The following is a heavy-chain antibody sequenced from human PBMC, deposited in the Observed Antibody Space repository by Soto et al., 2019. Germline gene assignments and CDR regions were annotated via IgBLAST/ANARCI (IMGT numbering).Heavy chain of an antibody. Sequence: SETLSLTCAVYGGSSSGWYWTWIRQSPVKGLEWIGGISSGSTNYNPSLKSRVTISADMSKNQFSLKLTTLTAADTAIYYCARGPCSRGVGGTDPSSWGRGAQVTGSS. CDR1: GGSSSGWY. CDR2: ISSGST. D-gene: IGHD1-26*01. V-gene: IGHV4-34*01. CDR3: ARGPCSRGVGGTDPSS. J-gene: IGHJ4*02.